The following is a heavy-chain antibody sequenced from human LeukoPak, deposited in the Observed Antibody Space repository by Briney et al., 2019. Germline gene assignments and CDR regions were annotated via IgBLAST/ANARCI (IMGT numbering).Heavy chain of an antibody. CDR3: AIYDSSGYYNY. D-gene: IGHD3-22*01. J-gene: IGHJ4*02. CDR1: GFTVSRND. CDR2: IYSGGRT. Sequence: GGSLRLSYAASGFTVSRNDMSWVRQAPGKGLEWVSVIYSGGRTFYADSVKGRFTISRDNSKNTLYLQMNSLRAEDTAVYYCAIYDSSGYYNYWGQGTLVTVSS. V-gene: IGHV3-53*01.